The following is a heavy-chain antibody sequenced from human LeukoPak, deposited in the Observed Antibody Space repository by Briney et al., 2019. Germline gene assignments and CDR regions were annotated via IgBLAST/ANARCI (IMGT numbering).Heavy chain of an antibody. D-gene: IGHD6-6*01. CDR2: IYSGGST. J-gene: IGHJ4*02. CDR1: GFTVSSNY. V-gene: IGHV3-53*01. CDR3: ARDKYSSSSPYFDY. Sequence: PGGSLRLSCAASGFTVSSNYMSWVRQAPGKGLEWVSVIYSGGSTYYADSVKGRFTISRDNSKNTLYLQMHSLRAEDTAVYYCARDKYSSSSPYFDYWGQGTLVTVSS.